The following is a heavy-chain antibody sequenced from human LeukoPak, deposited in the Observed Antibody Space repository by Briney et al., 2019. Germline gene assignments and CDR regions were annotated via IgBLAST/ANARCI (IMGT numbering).Heavy chain of an antibody. J-gene: IGHJ4*02. Sequence: ASVKVSCKASGYTFTVYHIHWVRQAPGQGLEWMGLINPNSGDTNYAQKFQGRVTMTRDTSIGTAYMELSRLRSDDTAVYYCARAGPSTVTLDYWGQGTLVTVSS. D-gene: IGHD4-17*01. CDR1: GYTFTVYH. CDR3: ARAGPSTVTLDY. CDR2: INPNSGDT. V-gene: IGHV1-2*02.